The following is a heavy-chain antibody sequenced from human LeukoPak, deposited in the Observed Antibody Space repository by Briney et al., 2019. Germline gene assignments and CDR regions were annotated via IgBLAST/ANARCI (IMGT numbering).Heavy chain of an antibody. Sequence: GGSLRLSCAASGFTLRSYDMSWVRQAPGKGLEWAAATSGSGVNSYYADSVRGRFTISRDNSQNTLYLQMDSLRAEDTALYYWAKKTGGNILAYWGREPWSPSPQ. D-gene: IGHD4-23*01. CDR1: GFTLRSYD. J-gene: IGHJ4*02. CDR2: TSGSGVNS. CDR3: AKKTGGNILAY. V-gene: IGHV3-23*01.